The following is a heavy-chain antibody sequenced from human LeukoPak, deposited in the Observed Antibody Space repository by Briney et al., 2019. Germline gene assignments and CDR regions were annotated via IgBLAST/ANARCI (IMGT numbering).Heavy chain of an antibody. Sequence: SETLSLTCAVYGGSFSGYYWSWIRQPPGKGLEWIGEINHSGSTNYNPSLKSRVTISVDTSKNQFSLNLNSVTAEDTAVYFCARHGIVDSSRKYYFDYWGQGTLVTVSS. CDR1: GGSFSGYY. CDR3: ARHGIVDSSRKYYFDY. J-gene: IGHJ4*02. V-gene: IGHV4-34*01. D-gene: IGHD6-13*01. CDR2: INHSGST.